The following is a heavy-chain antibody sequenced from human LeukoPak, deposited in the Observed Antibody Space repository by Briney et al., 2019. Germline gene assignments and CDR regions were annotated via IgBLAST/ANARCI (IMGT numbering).Heavy chain of an antibody. Sequence: PSETLSLTCAVYGGSFSGYYWSWTRQPPGKGLEWIGEINHSGSTNYNPSLKSRITISVDTSKNQFSLKLNSVTAADTAVYYCARRYLGTLGSIDYWGQGTLVTVSS. D-gene: IGHD3-16*01. CDR2: INHSGST. J-gene: IGHJ4*02. CDR3: ARRYLGTLGSIDY. V-gene: IGHV4-34*01. CDR1: GGSFSGYY.